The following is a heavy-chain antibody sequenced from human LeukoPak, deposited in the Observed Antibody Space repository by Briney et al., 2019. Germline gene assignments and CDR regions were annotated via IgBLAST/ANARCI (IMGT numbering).Heavy chain of an antibody. CDR2: IYHSGST. Sequence: SETLSLTCTVSGYSISSGYYWGWIRQPPGKGLEWIGSIYHSGSTYYNPSLKSRVTISVDTSKNQVSLKLSSVTAADTAVYYCARGGGSYPIGAFDIWGQGTMVTVSS. V-gene: IGHV4-38-2*02. CDR3: ARGGGSYPIGAFDI. D-gene: IGHD1-26*01. CDR1: GYSISSGYY. J-gene: IGHJ3*02.